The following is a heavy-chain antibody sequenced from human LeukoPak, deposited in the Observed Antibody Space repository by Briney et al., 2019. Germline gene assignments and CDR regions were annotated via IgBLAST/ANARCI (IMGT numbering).Heavy chain of an antibody. CDR2: IYYSGST. J-gene: IGHJ4*02. CDR1: GGSISSYY. D-gene: IGHD6-19*01. CDR3: ARGRIAVAGTKNYFDY. V-gene: IGHV4-59*01. Sequence: SETLSLTCTVSGGSISSYYWSWIRQPPGKGLEWIGYIYYSGSTNYNPSLKSRVTISVDTSKNQFSLKLSSVTAADAAVYYCARGRIAVAGTKNYFDYWGQGTLVTVSS.